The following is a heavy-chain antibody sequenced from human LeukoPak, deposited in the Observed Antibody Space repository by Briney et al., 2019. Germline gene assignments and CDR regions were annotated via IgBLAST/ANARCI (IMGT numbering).Heavy chain of an antibody. J-gene: IGHJ1*01. V-gene: IGHV4-59*01. CDR3: ARDFHSGSYYSGYFQH. D-gene: IGHD1-26*01. Sequence: PSETLSLTCTVSGGSISSYYWSWIRQPPGKGLEWIGYIYYSGSTNYNPSLKSRVTISVDTSKNQFSLKLSSVTAADTAVYYCARDFHSGSYYSGYFQHWGQGTLVTVSS. CDR2: IYYSGST. CDR1: GGSISSYY.